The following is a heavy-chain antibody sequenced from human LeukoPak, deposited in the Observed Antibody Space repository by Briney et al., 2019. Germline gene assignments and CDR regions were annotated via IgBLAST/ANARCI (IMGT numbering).Heavy chain of an antibody. Sequence: PGGSLRLSCAASGFTFSSYAMSWVRQAPGKGLEWVSAISGSGGATYSADSVKGRSTISRDDSKTTLYLQMNSLRAEDTAVYYCAKHFYYGSGSYYCHLDSWGQGTLVTVSS. J-gene: IGHJ4*02. CDR3: AKHFYYGSGSYYCHLDS. V-gene: IGHV3-23*01. D-gene: IGHD3-10*01. CDR2: ISGSGGAT. CDR1: GFTFSSYA.